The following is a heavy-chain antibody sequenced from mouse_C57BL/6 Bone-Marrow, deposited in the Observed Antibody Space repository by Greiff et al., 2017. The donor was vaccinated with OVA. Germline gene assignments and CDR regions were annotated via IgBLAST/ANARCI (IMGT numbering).Heavy chain of an antibody. CDR3: AKGDYNGSSFDY. J-gene: IGHJ2*01. Sequence: QVQLQQSGAELARPGASVKLSCKASGYTFTSYGISWVKQRPGQGLEWIGEIYPRSGNTYYNEKFKGKATLTADKSSSTAYMELRILTSDDSAVYFCAKGDYNGSSFDYWGQGTTLTVSS. CDR1: GYTFTSYG. D-gene: IGHD1-1*01. V-gene: IGHV1-81*01. CDR2: IYPRSGNT.